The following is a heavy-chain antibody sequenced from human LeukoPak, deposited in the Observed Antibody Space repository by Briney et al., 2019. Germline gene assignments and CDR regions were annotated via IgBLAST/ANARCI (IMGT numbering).Heavy chain of an antibody. D-gene: IGHD3-3*01. Sequence: SETLSLTCAVSGGSISSGGYSWSWIRQPPGKGLEGIGYIYHSGSTYYNPSLKSRVTISVDMSKNQFSLKLSSVTAADTAVYYCARDNEWLLNAFDIWGQGTMVTVSS. V-gene: IGHV4-30-2*01. J-gene: IGHJ3*02. CDR1: GGSISSGGYS. CDR2: IYHSGST. CDR3: ARDNEWLLNAFDI.